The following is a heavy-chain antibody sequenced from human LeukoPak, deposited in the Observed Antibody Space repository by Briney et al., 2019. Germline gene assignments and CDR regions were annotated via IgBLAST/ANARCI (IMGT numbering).Heavy chain of an antibody. CDR3: AKDTRHCSGGTCYSAPFDY. CDR1: GFTFDDYA. V-gene: IGHV3-43*02. D-gene: IGHD2-15*01. Sequence: GGSLRLSCAASGFTFDDYAMHWVRQAPGKGLEWVSFISGDGGTTYYADSVKGRFTISRDDSKNSLYLQMSNLRTEDTALYYCAKDTRHCSGGTCYSAPFDYWGQGTLVTVSS. CDR2: ISGDGGTT. J-gene: IGHJ4*02.